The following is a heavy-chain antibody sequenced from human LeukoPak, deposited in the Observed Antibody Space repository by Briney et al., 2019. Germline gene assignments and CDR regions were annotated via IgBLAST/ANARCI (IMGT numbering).Heavy chain of an antibody. CDR2: INHSGST. J-gene: IGHJ4*02. CDR1: GGAFRVYY. Sequence: SETLCLTCAVYGGAFRVYYWSCIRGPPGKGLEWSVEINHSGSTNYNPSPKSRVTISVDTSKNQFSLKLSSVTAADTAVYYCARVGARYCGGDCSTIPHYFDYWGQGTLVTVSS. CDR3: ARVGARYCGGDCSTIPHYFDY. D-gene: IGHD2-21*02. V-gene: IGHV4-34*01.